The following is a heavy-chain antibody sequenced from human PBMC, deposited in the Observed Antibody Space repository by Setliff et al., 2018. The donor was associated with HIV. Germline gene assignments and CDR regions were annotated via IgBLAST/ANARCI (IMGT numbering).Heavy chain of an antibody. Sequence: PSETLSLTCSVSGVSMTSGGYYWSWLRPHPVKGLEWIGKIYYTGTTYYNPSLKSRLTISVDASQNQVSLNLTSVTVSQTAIYYCARDQGSGYVNWFDPWGQGTLVTVSS. CDR3: ARDQGSGYVNWFDP. CDR1: GVSMTSGGYY. CDR2: IYYTGTT. D-gene: IGHD5-18*01. J-gene: IGHJ5*02. V-gene: IGHV4-31*03.